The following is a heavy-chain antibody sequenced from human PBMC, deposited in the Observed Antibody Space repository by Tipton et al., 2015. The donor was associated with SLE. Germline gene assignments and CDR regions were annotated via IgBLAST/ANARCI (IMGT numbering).Heavy chain of an antibody. Sequence: TLSLTCTVSGGSISSHYWSWFRQPPGKGLEWIGFVFDSGITNYNPSLESRVTLSVDTSKNQISLNLSSVTAADTAVYYCARLYYDILTGYYRPSYWGQGTLVTVSS. D-gene: IGHD3-9*01. CDR1: GGSISSHY. V-gene: IGHV4-59*11. CDR3: ARLYYDILTGYYRPSY. CDR2: VFDSGIT. J-gene: IGHJ4*02.